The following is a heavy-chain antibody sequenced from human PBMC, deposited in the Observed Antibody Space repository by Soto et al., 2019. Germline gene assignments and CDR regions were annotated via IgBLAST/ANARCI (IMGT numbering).Heavy chain of an antibody. CDR3: ARGIRDYYGMDV. CDR1: GFTFSTYG. Sequence: QVQLVESGGGVVQPGRSLRLSCAASGFTFSTYGIHWVRQAPGKGLEWVAVRWYDGSNNYYAESVKGRFTISRDNAKNTLYMQKNSPRAEDTAVYFRARGIRDYYGMDVWGQGTTVTVSS. V-gene: IGHV3-33*01. J-gene: IGHJ6*02. D-gene: IGHD5-18*01. CDR2: RWYDGSNN.